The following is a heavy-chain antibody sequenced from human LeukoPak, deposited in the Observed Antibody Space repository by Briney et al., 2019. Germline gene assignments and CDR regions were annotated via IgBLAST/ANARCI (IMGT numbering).Heavy chain of an antibody. Sequence: PSETLSLTCTVSGDSMNNYYWTWMRQPAGKGLEWIGRVYISGNTMYNPSLQSRVTMSLDTSKNQFSLKLSSVTAADTAVYYCARPMKMSSSWYPYYFDYWGQGTLVTVSS. J-gene: IGHJ4*02. CDR1: GDSMNNYY. CDR2: VYISGNT. D-gene: IGHD6-13*01. V-gene: IGHV4-4*07. CDR3: ARPMKMSSSWYPYYFDY.